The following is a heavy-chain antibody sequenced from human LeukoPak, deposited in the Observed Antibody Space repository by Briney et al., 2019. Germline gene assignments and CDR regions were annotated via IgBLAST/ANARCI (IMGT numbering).Heavy chain of an antibody. CDR1: GYTFTSYY. D-gene: IGHD6-13*01. J-gene: IGHJ4*02. CDR3: ARDVGSRSSCSYFDY. Sequence: ASVKVSCKASGYTFTSYYMHWVRQAPGQGLEWMGIINPSGGSTSYAQKFQGRVTMTRDMSTSTVYMELSSLRSEDTAVYYCARDVGSRSSCSYFDYWGQGTLVTVSS. CDR2: INPSGGST. V-gene: IGHV1-46*01.